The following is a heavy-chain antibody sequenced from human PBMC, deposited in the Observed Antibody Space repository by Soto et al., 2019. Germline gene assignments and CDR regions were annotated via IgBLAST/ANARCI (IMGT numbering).Heavy chain of an antibody. Sequence: GASVKVSCKASGYTFSSYAMHWVRQAPGQRLEWMGWINAGNGNTKYSQKFQGRVTITRDTSASTAYMELSSLRSEDTAVYYCARGSGLTYFDYWGQGTLVTVSS. J-gene: IGHJ4*02. D-gene: IGHD3-10*01. V-gene: IGHV1-3*01. CDR1: GYTFSSYA. CDR3: ARGSGLTYFDY. CDR2: INAGNGNT.